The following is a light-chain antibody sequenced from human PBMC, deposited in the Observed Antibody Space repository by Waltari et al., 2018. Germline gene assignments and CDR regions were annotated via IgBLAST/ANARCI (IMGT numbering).Light chain of an antibody. CDR1: KNIRSY. CDR3: QASYTTPYS. Sequence: DLQMTQSPSSLSASVGDRATLSCRASKNIRSYLSWYQQKPGIAPKLVIYAASTLQSGVPSRFSGSGSGTNFTLTITSLQAEDFATYFCQASYTTPYSFGQGTKVEIK. V-gene: IGKV1-39*01. J-gene: IGKJ2*03. CDR2: AAS.